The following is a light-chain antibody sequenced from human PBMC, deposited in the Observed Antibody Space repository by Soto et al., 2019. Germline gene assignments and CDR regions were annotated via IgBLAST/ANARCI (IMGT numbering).Light chain of an antibody. Sequence: DIPMTQSPSTLSASVGDRVTITCRASQSISSWLAWYQQKPGKAPKLLIYKASSLESGVPSRFSGSGSGTEFTLTISSLQPYDFATYYCQQYKSYWTFGQGTKVESK. J-gene: IGKJ1*01. CDR2: KAS. V-gene: IGKV1-5*03. CDR1: QSISSW. CDR3: QQYKSYWT.